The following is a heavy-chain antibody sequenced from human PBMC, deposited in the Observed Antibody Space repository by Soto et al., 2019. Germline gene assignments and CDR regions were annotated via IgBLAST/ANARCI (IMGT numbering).Heavy chain of an antibody. J-gene: IGHJ4*02. CDR1: GGSISSSSYY. D-gene: IGHD6-13*01. CDR2: IYYSGST. CDR3: AREAAAGRGDY. V-gene: IGHV4-39*07. Sequence: SETLSLTCTVSGGSISSSSYYWGWIRQPPGKGLEWIGSIYYSGSTYYNPSLKSRVTISVDTSKNQFSLKLSSVTAADTAVYYCAREAAAGRGDYWGQGTLVTVSS.